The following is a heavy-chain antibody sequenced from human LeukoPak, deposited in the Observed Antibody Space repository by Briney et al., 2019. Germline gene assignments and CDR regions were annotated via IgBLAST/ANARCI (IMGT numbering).Heavy chain of an antibody. CDR3: ARDARVGYFYYMDV. CDR2: ISSSSTFI. CDR1: GFPFSSYS. J-gene: IGHJ6*03. V-gene: IGHV3-21*01. Sequence: PGGSLRLSCAASGFPFSSYSMNWVRQAPGKGLEWVSSISSSSTFISYADSMKGRFTISRDNAKNSLFLQMNSLRAEDTAVYFCARDARVGYFYYMDVWGTGTTVTVSS.